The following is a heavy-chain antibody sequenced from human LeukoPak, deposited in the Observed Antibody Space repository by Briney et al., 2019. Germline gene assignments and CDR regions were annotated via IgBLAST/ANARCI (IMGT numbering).Heavy chain of an antibody. Sequence: GASVKVSCKASGYTFTGYYMHWVRQAPGQGLEWMGRINPNSGGTNYAQKFQGRVTMTRDTSISTAYMELSRLRSDDTAVYYCARQADYNTLTGYHKGHLDYWGQGTLDTVSS. J-gene: IGHJ4*02. V-gene: IGHV1-2*06. CDR1: GYTFTGYY. CDR3: ARQADYNTLTGYHKGHLDY. D-gene: IGHD3-9*01. CDR2: INPNSGGT.